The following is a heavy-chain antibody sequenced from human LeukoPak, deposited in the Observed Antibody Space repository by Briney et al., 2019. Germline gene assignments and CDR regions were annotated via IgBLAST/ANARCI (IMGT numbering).Heavy chain of an antibody. D-gene: IGHD1-7*01. J-gene: IGHJ4*02. V-gene: IGHV3-30*02. CDR3: AKDSELPFDY. Sequence: GGSLRLSCAASGFTFSSYGMHWVRQAPGKGLEWVAFIQYEGSNKYYADSVKGRFTISRDNSKNTLYLQMNSLRAEDTAVYYCAKDSELPFDYWGQGILVTVSS. CDR2: IQYEGSNK. CDR1: GFTFSSYG.